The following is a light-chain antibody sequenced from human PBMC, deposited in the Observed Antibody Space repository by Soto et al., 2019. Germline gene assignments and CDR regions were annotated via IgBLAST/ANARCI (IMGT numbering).Light chain of an antibody. J-gene: IGLJ1*01. CDR1: SSDVGGYNY. V-gene: IGLV2-14*01. Sequence: QSALTQLASVYGSPGQSITISCTGTSSDVGGYNYVSWYQQHPGKAPKLMIYDVSNRPSGVSNRFSGSKSGNTASLTISGLQAEDEADYYCSSYTSTGTGIFGTGTKVTVL. CDR3: SSYTSTGTGI. CDR2: DVS.